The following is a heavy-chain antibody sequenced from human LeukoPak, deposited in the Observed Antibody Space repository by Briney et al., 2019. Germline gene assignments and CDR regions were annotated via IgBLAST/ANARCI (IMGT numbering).Heavy chain of an antibody. CDR1: GGSISSYY. J-gene: IGHJ3*02. CDR2: IYYSGST. CDR3: ARSGGLGDAFDI. D-gene: IGHD3-10*01. V-gene: IGHV4-59*01. Sequence: SETVSLTCTVSGGSISSYYWSWIRQPPGKGLEWIGYIYYSGSTNYNPSLKSRVTISVDTSKNQFSLKLSSVTAADTAVYYCARSGGLGDAFDIWGQGTMVTVSS.